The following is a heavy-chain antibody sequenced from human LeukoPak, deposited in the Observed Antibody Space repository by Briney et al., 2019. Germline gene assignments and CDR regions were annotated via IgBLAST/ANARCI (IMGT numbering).Heavy chain of an antibody. CDR2: IYTSGST. CDR1: GGSISSYY. V-gene: IGHV4-4*07. D-gene: IGHD6-19*01. CDR3: ARSLIAVAGYYYYGMDV. Sequence: SETLSLTCTVSGGSISSYYWRWIRQPAGKGLEWIGRIYTSGSTNYNPSLKSRVTMSVDTSKNQFSLKLSSVTAADTAVYYCARSLIAVAGYYYYGMDVWGQGTTVTVSS. J-gene: IGHJ6*02.